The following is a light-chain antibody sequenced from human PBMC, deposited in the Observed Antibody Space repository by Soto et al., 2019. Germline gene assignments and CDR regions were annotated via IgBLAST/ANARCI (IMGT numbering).Light chain of an antibody. CDR3: QQYNTYSGT. J-gene: IGKJ1*01. CDR2: KAS. CDR1: QSISSW. V-gene: IGKV1-5*03. Sequence: DIQMTQSPSTLSASVGDRVTITCRASQSISSWLAWYQQKPGKAPKLLIHKASILRSGVPSRFSGSGSGTEFTLTISSLQPDDFATYHCQQYNTYSGTFGQGTKVEIK.